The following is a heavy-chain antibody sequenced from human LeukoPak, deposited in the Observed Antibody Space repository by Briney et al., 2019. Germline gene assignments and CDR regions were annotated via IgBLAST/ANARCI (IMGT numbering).Heavy chain of an antibody. D-gene: IGHD3-22*01. CDR2: IYYSGST. CDR3: ARDSDYYDSSGIDY. V-gene: IGHV4-39*07. Sequence: SETLSLTCTVSGGSISSSSYYWGWIRQPPGKGLEWIGSIYYSGSTYYNPSLKSRVTISVDTSKNQFSLKLSSVTAADTAVYYCARDSDYYDSSGIDYWGQGTLVTVSS. J-gene: IGHJ4*02. CDR1: GGSISSSSYY.